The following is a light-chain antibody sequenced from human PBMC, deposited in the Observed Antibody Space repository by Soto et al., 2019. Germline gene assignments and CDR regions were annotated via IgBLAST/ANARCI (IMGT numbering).Light chain of an antibody. CDR1: SSDVGGYNY. V-gene: IGLV2-14*01. Sequence: QSVLTQAASVSGSPGQSITISCTRTSSDVGGYNYVSWYQQHPGKAPKLMIYDVSNRPSGVSNRFSGSKSGNTASLTISGLQAEDEADYYCSSYTSSSTLYVFGTGTKVTVL. J-gene: IGLJ1*01. CDR3: SSYTSSSTLYV. CDR2: DVS.